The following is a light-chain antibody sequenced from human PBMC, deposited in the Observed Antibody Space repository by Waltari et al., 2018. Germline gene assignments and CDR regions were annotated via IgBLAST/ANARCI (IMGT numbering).Light chain of an antibody. J-gene: IGKJ4*01. CDR1: QSVGRS. Sequence: TQSPVTLSLSPGDRATLSCRASQSVGRSLSWSQQKPGQPPRLLIYDASTRATGIPARISGSGSGTDFTLTIGSLEPEDFAVYFCLERSSWPPTFGGGTTVDIK. CDR2: DAS. CDR3: LERSSWPPT. V-gene: IGKV3-11*01.